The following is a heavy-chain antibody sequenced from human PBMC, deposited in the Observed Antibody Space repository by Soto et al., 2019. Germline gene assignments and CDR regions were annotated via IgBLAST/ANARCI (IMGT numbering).Heavy chain of an antibody. CDR1: GFTLNNYA. Sequence: EVQLLESGGGLVQPGGSLRLSCAASGFTLNNYAMTWDRQAPGKGVEWVSAISDGGDTTSYADSVKGRFTVSRDGSKNTLYLQMSSLRAEDTALYYCAKGRGGSGSLTPRVDFWGQGTLVTVSS. CDR2: ISDGGDTT. D-gene: IGHD3-10*01. CDR3: AKGRGGSGSLTPRVDF. J-gene: IGHJ4*02. V-gene: IGHV3-23*01.